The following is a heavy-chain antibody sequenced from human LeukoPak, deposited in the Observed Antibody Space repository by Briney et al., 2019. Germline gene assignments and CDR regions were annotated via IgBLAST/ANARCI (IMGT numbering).Heavy chain of an antibody. D-gene: IGHD1-14*01. J-gene: IGHJ4*02. CDR1: GGSPSGYF. Sequence: PESLSLTSALHGGSPSGYFSSWIRHPPEKRLGWVGVINHSGSTKYNPSLKTRVTISVDTSKNQFSLKLSSVTAADTAVYYCARARSSRNRPRLAYWGQGSLVSVSS. V-gene: IGHV4-34*01. CDR2: INHSGST. CDR3: ARARSSRNRPRLAY.